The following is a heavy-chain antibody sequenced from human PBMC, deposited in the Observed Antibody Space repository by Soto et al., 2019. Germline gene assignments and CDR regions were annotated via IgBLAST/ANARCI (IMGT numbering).Heavy chain of an antibody. Sequence: QITLRESGPALVKPTQTLTLTCTFSGFSLNSRGVGVGWVRQPPGKALEWLAIVDWDDDKRYRPSLRSRLSIRKDTPKNQVVLTLTNTHPVDTATYKCVNRGLFDETGMGFDFWGQGSLVTGSS. V-gene: IGHV2-5*02. CDR3: VNRGLFDETGMGFDF. CDR2: VDWDDDK. D-gene: IGHD3-10*02. J-gene: IGHJ4*02. CDR1: GFSLNSRGVG.